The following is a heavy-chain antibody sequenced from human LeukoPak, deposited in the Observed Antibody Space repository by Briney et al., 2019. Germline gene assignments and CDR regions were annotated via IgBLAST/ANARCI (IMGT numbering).Heavy chain of an antibody. CDR2: IKQDGSEK. D-gene: IGHD2/OR15-2a*01. J-gene: IGHJ6*03. V-gene: IGHV3-7*01. CDR3: ARSGNNYYYYMDV. Sequence: GGSLRLSCAASGFPFSTYEMSWVREAPGKGLEWVAYIKQDGSEKYYVDSVKGRFTISRDNAKNSLYLQVNSLRAEDTAVYYCARSGNNYYYYMDVWGKGTTVTVSS. CDR1: GFPFSTYE.